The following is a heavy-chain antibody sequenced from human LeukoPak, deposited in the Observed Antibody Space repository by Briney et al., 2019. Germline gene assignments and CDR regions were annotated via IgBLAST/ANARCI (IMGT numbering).Heavy chain of an antibody. D-gene: IGHD3-3*01. Sequence: GGSLRLSCVASGFTFSSHAINWVRQAPGKGLEWIATVTSTNKIHYADSVKGRFTISRDNAENSVYLQMNSLRDEDTAVYSCARAQTLFWEFDGFDIWGRGTKVTVSS. J-gene: IGHJ3*02. CDR2: VTSTNKI. V-gene: IGHV3-48*02. CDR1: GFTFSSHA. CDR3: ARAQTLFWEFDGFDI.